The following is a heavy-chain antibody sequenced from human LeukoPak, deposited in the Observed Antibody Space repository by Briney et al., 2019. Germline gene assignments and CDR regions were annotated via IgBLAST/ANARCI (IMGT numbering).Heavy chain of an antibody. V-gene: IGHV3-7*01. CDR1: GFTFSSYW. CDR3: AYSSSGGDAFDI. D-gene: IGHD6-13*01. Sequence: GGSLRLSCAASGFTFSSYWMSWVRQAPGKGLEWVANIKQDGSEKYYVDSVKGRFTISRDNAKNSLYLQMNSLRAEDTALYYCAYSSSGGDAFDIWGQGTKVTVSS. CDR2: IKQDGSEK. J-gene: IGHJ3*02.